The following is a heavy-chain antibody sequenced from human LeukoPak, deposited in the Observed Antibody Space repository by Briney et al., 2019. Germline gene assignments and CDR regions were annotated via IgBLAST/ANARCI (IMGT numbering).Heavy chain of an antibody. J-gene: IGHJ4*02. V-gene: IGHV4-59*08. Sequence: SETLSLTCTVSGGSISTYYWSWIRQPPGKGLEWIGYIYYSGSTESNPSLKSRVTISVDTSKNQISLKLSSVTAADTAVYYCARTYCRGGSCTFDYWGQGTLVTVSS. CDR2: IYYSGST. CDR3: ARTYCRGGSCTFDY. D-gene: IGHD2-15*01. CDR1: GGSISTYY.